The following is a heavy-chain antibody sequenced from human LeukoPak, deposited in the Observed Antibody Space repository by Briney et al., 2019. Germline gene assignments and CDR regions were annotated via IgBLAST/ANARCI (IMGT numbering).Heavy chain of an antibody. Sequence: GGSLRLSCAASGFTFSSYWMSWVRQAPGKGLEWVAFIRYDGSNKYYADSAKGRFTISRDNSKNTLSLQMNSLRPEDTAMYYCANTEDYYDSGNSMSYWGQGTLVTVSS. D-gene: IGHD3-22*01. CDR2: IRYDGSNK. CDR1: GFTFSSYW. CDR3: ANTEDYYDSGNSMSY. J-gene: IGHJ4*02. V-gene: IGHV3-30*02.